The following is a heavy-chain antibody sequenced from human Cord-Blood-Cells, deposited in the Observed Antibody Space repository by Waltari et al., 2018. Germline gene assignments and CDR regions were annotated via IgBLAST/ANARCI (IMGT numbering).Heavy chain of an antibody. V-gene: IGHV4-34*01. J-gene: IGHJ3*02. Sequence: QVQLQQWGAGLLQPSETLSITCAVSGWSFSGYYSSCIRQPPGKGLEWTGKLKHSESTNYNPSLKRRVTIAVDTSKNQFSLKLSSVTAADTAVYYCGLGRICPIDAFDIWGQGTMVTVSS. CDR1: GWSFSGYY. CDR3: GLGRICPIDAFDI. D-gene: IGHD3-9*01. CDR2: LKHSEST.